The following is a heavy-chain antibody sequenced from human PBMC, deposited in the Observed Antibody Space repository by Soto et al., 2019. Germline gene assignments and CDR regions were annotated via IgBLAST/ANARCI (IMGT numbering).Heavy chain of an antibody. CDR3: TTDSYSTMIVVRFDY. CDR2: ISGSGGST. CDR1: GFTFSGYA. Sequence: ESGGGLVQPGGSLRLSCAASGFTFSGYAMTWVGQAPGKGLEWVSAISGSGGSTYYAASVKGRFTISRDNSKNTLYLQMNSLRAEDTAVYYCTTDSYSTMIVVRFDYWGHGTLVTVSS. V-gene: IGHV3-23*01. D-gene: IGHD3-22*01. J-gene: IGHJ4*01.